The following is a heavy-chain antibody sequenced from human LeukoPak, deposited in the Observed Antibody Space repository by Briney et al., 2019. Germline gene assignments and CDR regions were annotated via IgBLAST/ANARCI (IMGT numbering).Heavy chain of an antibody. CDR3: ARFGRGFSFYFDY. J-gene: IGHJ4*02. Sequence: PSETLSLTCTVFGGFIRNYYWSWLRQPPGKGLEWIGDISYSGSTNYNPSLKSRVTISVDTYENQFSLKLSSVTAADTAVYYCARFGRGFSFYFDYWGQGTLVTVSS. CDR2: ISYSGST. V-gene: IGHV4-59*08. D-gene: IGHD5-12*01. CDR1: GGFIRNYY.